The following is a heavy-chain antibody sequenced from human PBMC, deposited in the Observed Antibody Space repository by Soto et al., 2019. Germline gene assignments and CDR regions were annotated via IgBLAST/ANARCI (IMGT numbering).Heavy chain of an antibody. D-gene: IGHD6-13*01. Sequence: EVQLVESGGGLVKPGGSLRLSCAASGFTFRTYGMNWVRRAPGGGLEWVASISSSGSFIYYADSVKGSFTISRADAEKSMYLQMNRLRSEDTALYQCAREPEGIAAALDYWGRGPLVTVSS. CDR2: ISSSGSFI. V-gene: IGHV3-21*01. J-gene: IGHJ4*02. CDR3: AREPEGIAAALDY. CDR1: GFTFRTYG.